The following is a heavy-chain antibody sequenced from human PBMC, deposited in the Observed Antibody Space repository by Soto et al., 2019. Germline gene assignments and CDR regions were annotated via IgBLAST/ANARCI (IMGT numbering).Heavy chain of an antibody. Sequence: QVQLVESGGGVVQPGRSLSLSCAASGFTFSSYGMHWVRQAPGKGLEWVAVISYDGSNKYYEDSVKGRFTISRDNSKSSLNVQMNSLRAEDTAVYYCSKDRRSSGFQHWGLGTRVTVSS. CDR3: SKDRRSSGFQH. D-gene: IGHD3-22*01. V-gene: IGHV3-30*18. J-gene: IGHJ1*01. CDR1: GFTFSSYG. CDR2: ISYDGSNK.